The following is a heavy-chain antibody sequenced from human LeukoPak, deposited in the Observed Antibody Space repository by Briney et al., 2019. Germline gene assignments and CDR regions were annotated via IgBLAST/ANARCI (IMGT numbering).Heavy chain of an antibody. CDR2: ISGSGGST. Sequence: GGSLRLSCAASGFTVSSNYMSWVRQAPGKGLEWVSAISGSGGSTYYADSVKGRFTISRDNSKNTLYLQMNSLRAEDTAVYYCAKYQVVGASYYPTPSQPLRYWGQGTLVTVSS. CDR1: GFTVSSNY. V-gene: IGHV3-23*01. CDR3: AKYQVVGASYYPTPSQPLRY. J-gene: IGHJ4*02. D-gene: IGHD2-15*01.